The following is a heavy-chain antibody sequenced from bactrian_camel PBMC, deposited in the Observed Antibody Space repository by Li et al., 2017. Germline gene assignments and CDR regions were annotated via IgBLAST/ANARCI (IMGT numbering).Heavy chain of an antibody. D-gene: IGHD3*01. CDR3: AMNFGY. CDR2: IDADGTT. J-gene: IGHJ6*01. CDR1: EFTSSSYC. Sequence: HVQLVESGGGLVQPGGSLRLSCRVSEFTSSSYCMGWFRQAPGSEREGVAAIDADGTTSYADSVKGRFTISEDNAKNMVYLQMNSLKTEDTGVYYVAMNFGYWGHGTQVTVS. V-gene: IGHV3S53*01.